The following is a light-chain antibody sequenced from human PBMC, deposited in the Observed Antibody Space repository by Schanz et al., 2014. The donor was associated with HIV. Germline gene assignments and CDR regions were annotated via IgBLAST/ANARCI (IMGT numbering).Light chain of an antibody. J-gene: IGKJ2*03. V-gene: IGKV1-5*03. CDR1: QSISTW. CDR3: QQYSSFPYS. Sequence: DIQMTQSPSTLSASVGDSVTITCRASQSISTWLAWYQQKPGKAPKLLIYKASSLESGVPSRFSGSASGTEFTLTITSLQPDDFATYYCQQYSSFPYSFGQGTKLDIK. CDR2: KAS.